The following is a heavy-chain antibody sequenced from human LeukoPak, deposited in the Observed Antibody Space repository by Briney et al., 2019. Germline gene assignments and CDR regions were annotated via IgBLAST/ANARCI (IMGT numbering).Heavy chain of an antibody. V-gene: IGHV3-66*01. Sequence: GGSLRLSCAASGFTFSTYAMSWVRQAPGKGLEWVSVIYSGGSTYYADSVKGRFTISRDNSKNTLYLQMNSLRAEDTAVYYCARVGGFWYFDLWGRGTLVTVSS. CDR2: IYSGGST. CDR3: ARVGGFWYFDL. CDR1: GFTFSTYA. D-gene: IGHD2-15*01. J-gene: IGHJ2*01.